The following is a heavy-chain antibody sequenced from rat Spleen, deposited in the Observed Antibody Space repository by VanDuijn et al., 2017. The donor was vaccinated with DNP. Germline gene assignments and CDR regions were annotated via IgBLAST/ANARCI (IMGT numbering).Heavy chain of an antibody. J-gene: IGHJ1*01. CDR1: GYSITSNY. V-gene: IGHV3-1*01. D-gene: IGHD4-4*01. CDR2: ISYSGNT. Sequence: EVQLQESGPGLVKPSQSLSLTCSVTGYSITSNYWGWVRKFPGNKMEWIGHISYSGNTNYNPSLKSRISITRDTAKNQFFLQLNSVPTDDTGTYYCARWVYGDYRHFDFWGPGTMVIVSS. CDR3: ARWVYGDYRHFDF.